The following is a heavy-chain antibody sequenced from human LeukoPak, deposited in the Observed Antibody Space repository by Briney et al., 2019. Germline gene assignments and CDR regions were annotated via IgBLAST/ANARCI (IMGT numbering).Heavy chain of an antibody. J-gene: IGHJ3*02. CDR1: GFTFGDYA. CDR3: TRDGTSVASDAFDI. V-gene: IGHV3-49*04. CDR2: IRSKAYGGTT. Sequence: GGSLRLSCTASGFTFGDYAMSWVRQAPGKGLEGVGFIRSKAYGGTTEYAASVKGRFTISRDDSKSIAYLQMNSLKTEDTAVYYCTRDGTSVASDAFDIWGQGTMVTVSS. D-gene: IGHD6-19*01.